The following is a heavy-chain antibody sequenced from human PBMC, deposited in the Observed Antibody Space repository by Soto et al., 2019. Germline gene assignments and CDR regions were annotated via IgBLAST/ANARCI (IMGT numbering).Heavy chain of an antibody. CDR2: INHSGST. D-gene: IGHD3-9*01. CDR1: GGSFSGYY. V-gene: IGHV4-34*01. J-gene: IGHJ6*02. Sequence: SETLSLTCAVYGGSFSGYYWSWIRQPPGKGLEWIGEINHSGSTNYNPSLKSRVTISVDTSKNQFSLKLSSVTAADTAVYYCARVGYYDILTGYYRYYGMDVWGQGTTVTVSS. CDR3: ARVGYYDILTGYYRYYGMDV.